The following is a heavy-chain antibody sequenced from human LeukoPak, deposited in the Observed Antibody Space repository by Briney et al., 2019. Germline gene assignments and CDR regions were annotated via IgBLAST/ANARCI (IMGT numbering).Heavy chain of an antibody. D-gene: IGHD1-1*01. CDR3: AKETGYNYYYYMDV. CDR1: GGSISSSSYY. J-gene: IGHJ6*03. CDR2: IYYSGST. V-gene: IGHV4-39*07. Sequence: SETLSLTCTVSGGSISSSSYYWGWIRQPPGKGLEWIGSIYYSGSTNYNPSLKSRVTISVDTSKNQFSLKLSSVTAADTAVYYCAKETGYNYYYYMDVWGKGTTVTISS.